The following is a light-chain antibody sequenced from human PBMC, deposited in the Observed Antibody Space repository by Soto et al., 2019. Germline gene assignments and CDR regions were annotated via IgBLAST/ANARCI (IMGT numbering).Light chain of an antibody. V-gene: IGLV2-14*01. CDR2: EVS. CDR3: SSYTSSSTLYV. J-gene: IGLJ1*01. CDR1: ISDVGGYNY. Sequence: QSALTQPAAVSGSPGQSITISCTGTISDVGGYNYVSWYRQHPGKAPKLMIYEVSNRPSGFSNRFSGSKSGNTASLTISGLRAEDEADYYCSSYTSSSTLYVFGTGTQLTVL.